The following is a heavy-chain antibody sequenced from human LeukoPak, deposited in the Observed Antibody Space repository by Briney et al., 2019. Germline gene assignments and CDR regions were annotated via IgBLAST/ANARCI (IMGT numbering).Heavy chain of an antibody. CDR2: INPNSGGT. V-gene: IGHV1-2*02. D-gene: IGHD2-2*01. J-gene: IGHJ4*02. CDR3: ASSIVYCSSTSCYFN. CDR1: GYTFTGYY. Sequence: ASVKVSCKTSGYTFTGYYMHWVRQAPGQGLEWMGWINPNSGGTNYAQKFQGRVTMTRDTSISTAYMELSRLRSDDTAVYYCASSIVYCSSTSCYFNWGQGTLVTVSS.